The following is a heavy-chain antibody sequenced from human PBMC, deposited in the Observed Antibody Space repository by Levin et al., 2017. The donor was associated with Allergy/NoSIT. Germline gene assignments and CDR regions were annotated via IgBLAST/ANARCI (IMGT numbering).Heavy chain of an antibody. CDR2: INPNSGGT. J-gene: IGHJ4*02. D-gene: IGHD3-10*01. Sequence: ASVKVSCKASGYTFTGYYMHWVRQAPGQGLEWMGRINPNSGGTNYAQKFQGRVTMTRDTSISTAYMELSRLRSDDTAVYYCAREYGSYGSGSYYNNWGQGTLVTVSS. V-gene: IGHV1-2*06. CDR3: AREYGSYGSGSYYNN. CDR1: GYTFTGYY.